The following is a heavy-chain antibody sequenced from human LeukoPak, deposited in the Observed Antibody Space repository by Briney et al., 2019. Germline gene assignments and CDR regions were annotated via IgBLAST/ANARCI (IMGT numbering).Heavy chain of an antibody. CDR1: GVSISSYY. V-gene: IGHV4-59*01. J-gene: IGHJ5*02. D-gene: IGHD3-10*01. CDR3: ARGTYYYGSGSYYKHWSDP. CDR2: IYYSGST. Sequence: PSETLSLTCTVSGVSISSYYWSWIRQPPGKGLEWIGYIYYSGSTNYNPSLKSRVTISVDTSKNQFSLKLSSVTAADTAVYYCARGTYYYGSGSYYKHWSDPWGQGTLVTVSS.